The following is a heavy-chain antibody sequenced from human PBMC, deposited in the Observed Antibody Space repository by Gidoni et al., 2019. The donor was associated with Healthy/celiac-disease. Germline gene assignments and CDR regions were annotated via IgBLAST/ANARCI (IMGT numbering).Heavy chain of an antibody. Sequence: QVQLVQSGAEVKKPGSSVKVSCKASGGTFSSYAISWVRQAPGQGLEWMGGIIPIFGTANYAQKFQGRVTITADKSTSTAYMELSSLRSEDTAVYYCARVPSYCSGGSCYPHYYYGMDVWGQGTTVTVSS. CDR3: ARVPSYCSGGSCYPHYYYGMDV. V-gene: IGHV1-69*06. CDR1: GGTFSSYA. J-gene: IGHJ6*02. CDR2: IIPIFGTA. D-gene: IGHD2-15*01.